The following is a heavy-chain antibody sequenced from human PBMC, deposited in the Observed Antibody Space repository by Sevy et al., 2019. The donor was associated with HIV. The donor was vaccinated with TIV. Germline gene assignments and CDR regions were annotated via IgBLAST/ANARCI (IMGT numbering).Heavy chain of an antibody. Sequence: GGSLRLSCGVSGFTFSSYTMNWVRQAPGKGLEWVSSISYSAEYIYYADSVKGRFTISRDNAKNSLFLQMNSLRVEDTAVYYCARDEGGYDPLDYWGQGTLVTVSS. CDR2: ISYSAEYI. J-gene: IGHJ4*02. CDR1: GFTFSSYT. V-gene: IGHV3-21*01. D-gene: IGHD3-16*01. CDR3: ARDEGGYDPLDY.